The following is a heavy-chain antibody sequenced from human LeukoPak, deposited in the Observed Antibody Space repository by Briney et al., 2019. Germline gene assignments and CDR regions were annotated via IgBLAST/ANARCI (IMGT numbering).Heavy chain of an antibody. CDR2: IIPMFGTA. Sequence: ASVKVSCKASGGTFSSYAISWVRQAPGQGLEWMGRIIPMFGTASYAQKFQGRVTITTDESTSTAYMELSSLRSEDTAVYYCASDRHYDSSGYYLVFGAFDIWGQGTMVTVSS. CDR3: ASDRHYDSSGYYLVFGAFDI. D-gene: IGHD3-22*01. V-gene: IGHV1-69*05. CDR1: GGTFSSYA. J-gene: IGHJ3*02.